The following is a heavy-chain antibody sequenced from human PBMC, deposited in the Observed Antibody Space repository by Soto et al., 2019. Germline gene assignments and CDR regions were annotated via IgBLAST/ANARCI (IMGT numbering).Heavy chain of an antibody. CDR1: GGSISSSSYY. Sequence: PSETLSLTCTVSGGSISSSSYYWGWIRQPPGKRLEWIGFIIYSGSTNYNPSLKSRVTLSVDTSKNQFSLSLNSVTAADTAVYYCARTRTLATSATYYFDYWGQGTPVTVSS. V-gene: IGHV4-61*05. CDR2: IIYSGST. D-gene: IGHD2-2*01. J-gene: IGHJ4*02. CDR3: ARTRTLATSATYYFDY.